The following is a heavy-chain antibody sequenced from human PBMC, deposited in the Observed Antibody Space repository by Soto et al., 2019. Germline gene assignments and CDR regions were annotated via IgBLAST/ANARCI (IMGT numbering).Heavy chain of an antibody. Sequence: VQLVESGGGLVQPGGSLRLSCAASGFTFINNYMMWVRQAPGKGLEWVSLIYSAGTTYYADSVKGRFSSSRDNSKNTVYLQMNSLRAEDTAVYYCATSGSKPRFDFWGQGTLVTVSS. D-gene: IGHD1-26*01. CDR2: IYSAGTT. CDR1: GFTFINNY. V-gene: IGHV3-66*01. CDR3: ATSGSKPRFDF. J-gene: IGHJ4*02.